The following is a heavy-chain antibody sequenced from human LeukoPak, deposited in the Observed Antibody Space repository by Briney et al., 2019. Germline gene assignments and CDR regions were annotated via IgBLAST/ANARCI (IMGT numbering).Heavy chain of an antibody. J-gene: IGHJ4*02. Sequence: SETLSLTCTVSGCSISRYLWRWIRQPPGKGLEWIGCIYYSGSTTYSPSLKRRITITVDKTNNQISLMLSTVTAADNAPFYYWGALIPDYTSGQAYFDHWGLGALVTVSS. CDR2: IYYSGST. D-gene: IGHD1-26*01. CDR1: GCSISRYL. CDR3: WGALIPDYTSGQAYFDH. V-gene: IGHV4-59*08.